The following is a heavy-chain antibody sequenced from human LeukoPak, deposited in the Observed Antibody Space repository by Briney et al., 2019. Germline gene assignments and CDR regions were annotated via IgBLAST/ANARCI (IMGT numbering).Heavy chain of an antibody. J-gene: IGHJ4*02. V-gene: IGHV4-59*01. D-gene: IGHD5-24*01. CDR1: GGAISSYY. Sequence: SETLSLTCTVSGGAISSYYWSWIRQPPGKGLEWIVYIQYSGSSNYNPSLKSRVTISVDTSQTHFSLKVRYVTAADTAVYYCAPGKRWLHSPFDYWGQGTLVTVSS. CDR3: APGKRWLHSPFDY. CDR2: IQYSGSS.